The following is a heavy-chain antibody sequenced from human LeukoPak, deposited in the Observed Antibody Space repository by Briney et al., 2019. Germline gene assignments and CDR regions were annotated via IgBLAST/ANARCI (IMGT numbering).Heavy chain of an antibody. Sequence: SETLSLTCTVSGGSISSYYWSWIRQPPGKGLEWIGYIYYSGSTNYNPSLKSRVTISVDTSKNQFSLKLSSVTAADTAVYYCARLPYSGSYHRGNWFDPWGQGTLVTVSS. V-gene: IGHV4-59*08. CDR3: ARLPYSGSYHRGNWFDP. D-gene: IGHD1-26*01. J-gene: IGHJ5*02. CDR1: GGSISSYY. CDR2: IYYSGST.